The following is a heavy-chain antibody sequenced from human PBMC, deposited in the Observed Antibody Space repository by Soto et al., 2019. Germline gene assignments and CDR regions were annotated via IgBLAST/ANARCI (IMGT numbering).Heavy chain of an antibody. Sequence: GGSLRLSCAASGFTFSDSAMHRVRQASGKGLEWVGRIRNKGNNYATAYAASVKGRFTISRDDSKNTVYLQMNSLKIDDTAVYYCTSRRDWTAVDPLDYWGLGTLVTVSS. CDR1: GFTFSDSA. CDR3: TSRRDWTAVDPLDY. V-gene: IGHV3-73*01. J-gene: IGHJ4*02. CDR2: IRNKGNNYAT. D-gene: IGHD5-18*01.